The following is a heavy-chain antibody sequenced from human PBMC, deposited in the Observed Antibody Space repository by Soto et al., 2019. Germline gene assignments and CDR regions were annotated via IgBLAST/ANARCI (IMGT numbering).Heavy chain of an antibody. D-gene: IGHD4-17*01. CDR1: GGSIISGGYY. CDR2: MYYSGST. CDR3: ARAVVTTCRLFCLSWFDH. Sequence: PSETLSLTCTVSGGSIISGGYYWSWIRQHPGKGLEWIGYMYYSGSTYYNPSLKSRVTISVDTSRNQFSLKLSSLTSADTAVYYCARAVVTTCRLFCLSWFDHWGKGPLVTVSS. J-gene: IGHJ5*02. V-gene: IGHV4-31*03.